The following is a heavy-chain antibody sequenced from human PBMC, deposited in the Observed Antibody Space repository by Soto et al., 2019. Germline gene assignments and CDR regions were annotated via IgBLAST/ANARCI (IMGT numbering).Heavy chain of an antibody. J-gene: IGHJ6*03. CDR3: ARDGYTVRYYMDV. CDR1: GFTFSSYP. CDR2: ISGSGGNT. D-gene: IGHD1-1*01. V-gene: IGHV3-23*01. Sequence: GGSLSLSCAASGFTFSSYPMSWVRPAPGKGLEWVSVISGSGGNTYYADSVKGRFTISRDNSKNTLYLQMNSLRAEDTAVYYCARDGYTVRYYMDVWGKGTTVTVSS.